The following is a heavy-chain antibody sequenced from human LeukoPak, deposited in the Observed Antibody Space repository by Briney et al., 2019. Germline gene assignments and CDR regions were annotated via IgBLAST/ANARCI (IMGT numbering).Heavy chain of an antibody. D-gene: IGHD4-17*01. CDR3: ARDYGDPDDY. Sequence: SVKVSCKASGGTFISYAISWVGQAPGQGLEWMGRIIPIFGTATYAQKFQGRVTITTDESTSTAYMEPSSLRSEDTAVYYCARDYGDPDDYWGQGTLVTVSS. J-gene: IGHJ4*02. CDR2: IIPIFGTA. CDR1: GGTFISYA. V-gene: IGHV1-69*05.